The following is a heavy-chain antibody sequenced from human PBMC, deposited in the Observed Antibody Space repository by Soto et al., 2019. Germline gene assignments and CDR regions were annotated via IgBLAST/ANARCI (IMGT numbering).Heavy chain of an antibody. D-gene: IGHD3-10*01. CDR2: IYYSATT. CDR3: ARGFRGVYFDF. J-gene: IGHJ4*02. Sequence: TSETLSLTCTVSGGSISSGDYYWSWIRQPPGKGLEWIGYIYYSATTYYNPSLKSRLTISIDTSKNQFSLKLSSVTAADTAMYFCARGFRGVYFDFWGQGTLVTVSS. V-gene: IGHV4-30-4*01. CDR1: GGSISSGDYY.